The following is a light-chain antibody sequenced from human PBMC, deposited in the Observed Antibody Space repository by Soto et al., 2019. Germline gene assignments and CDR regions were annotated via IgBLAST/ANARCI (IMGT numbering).Light chain of an antibody. V-gene: IGKV1-33*01. CDR3: QHHDVAPYT. CDR2: DVS. Sequence: DIQMTQSPSSLSASVGDRVSITCQASHHVNKYLTWYQQKPGKAPNLLIYDVSKLKTGVASRFSGSGSGTQFTLTITNLPPADFATYYWQHHDVAPYTFGQGTRLDIK. CDR1: HHVNKY. J-gene: IGKJ2*01.